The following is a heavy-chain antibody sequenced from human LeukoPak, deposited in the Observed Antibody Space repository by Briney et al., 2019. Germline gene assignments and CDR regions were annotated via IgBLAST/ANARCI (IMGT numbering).Heavy chain of an antibody. V-gene: IGHV7-4-1*02. D-gene: IGHD2-2*01. Sequence: GASVKVSCTTSGYTFTRHAINWVRQVPGQGFEWMGWISVDTGNPTYAQGFAGRFVFSLDTSVGTANLQISSLKPEDTAVYYCARDGYEYCSSTSCLDYWGQGTLVTVSS. CDR3: ARDGYEYCSSTSCLDY. J-gene: IGHJ4*02. CDR2: ISVDTGNP. CDR1: GYTFTRHA.